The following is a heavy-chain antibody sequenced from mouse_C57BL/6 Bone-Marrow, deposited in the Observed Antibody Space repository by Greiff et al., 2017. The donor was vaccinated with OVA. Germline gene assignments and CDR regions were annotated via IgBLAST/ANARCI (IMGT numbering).Heavy chain of an antibody. V-gene: IGHV1-19*01. Sequence: EVQVVESGPVLVKPGASVKMSCKASGYTFTDYYMNWVKQSHGKSLEWIGVINPYNGGTSYNQKFKGKATLTVDKSSSTAYMELNSLTSEDSAVYYCARGTDYWGQGTTLTVSS. J-gene: IGHJ2*01. CDR2: INPYNGGT. CDR3: ARGTDY. CDR1: GYTFTDYY.